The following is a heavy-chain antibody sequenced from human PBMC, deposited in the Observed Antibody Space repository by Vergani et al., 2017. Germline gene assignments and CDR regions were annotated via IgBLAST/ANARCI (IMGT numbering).Heavy chain of an antibody. D-gene: IGHD2-2*01. CDR1: GGPISSSSYY. Sequence: QLQLQESGPGLVKPSETLSLTCTVSGGPISSSSYYWGWIRQPPGKGLEWIGSIYYSGSTYYNPSLKSRVTISVYTSKNQFSLKLSSVTAADTAVYYCASSTGYCSCTSCLFDYWGQGTLVTVSS. CDR3: ASSTGYCSCTSCLFDY. V-gene: IGHV4-39*07. CDR2: IYYSGST. J-gene: IGHJ4*02.